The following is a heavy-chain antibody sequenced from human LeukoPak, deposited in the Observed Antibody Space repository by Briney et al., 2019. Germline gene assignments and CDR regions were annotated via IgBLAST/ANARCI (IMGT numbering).Heavy chain of an antibody. Sequence: PGGSLRLSCGASGFTFSSYWMSWVRQAPGKGLAWVANIKQDGSEKYYVDSVKGRFTISRDNAKNSLYLPMNSRRSEDTAGYYCARMAYFDYWGQGTLVTVSP. CDR2: IKQDGSEK. CDR1: GFTFSSYW. D-gene: IGHD5-24*01. V-gene: IGHV3-7*01. CDR3: ARMAYFDY. J-gene: IGHJ4*02.